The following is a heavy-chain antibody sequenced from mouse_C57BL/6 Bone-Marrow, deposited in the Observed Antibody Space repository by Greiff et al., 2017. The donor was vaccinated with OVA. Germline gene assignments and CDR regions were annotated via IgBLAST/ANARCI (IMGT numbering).Heavy chain of an antibody. CDR3: ARSDGSSPWYFDY. D-gene: IGHD1-1*01. Sequence: VQLQQPGAELVKPGASVKLSCKASGYTFTSYWMQWVKQRPGQGLEWIGEIDPSDSYTNYNQEFKGKATLTVDTSSSTAYMQLSSLTSEDSAVYYCARSDGSSPWYFDYWGQGTTLTVSS. CDR2: IDPSDSYT. V-gene: IGHV1-50*01. J-gene: IGHJ2*01. CDR1: GYTFTSYW.